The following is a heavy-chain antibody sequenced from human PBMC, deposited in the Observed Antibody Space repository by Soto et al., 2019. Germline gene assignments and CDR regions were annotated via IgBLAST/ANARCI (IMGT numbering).Heavy chain of an antibody. V-gene: IGHV4-31*03. CDR1: GVTVSSDAYY. D-gene: IGHD6-25*01. Sequence: SENLSLTCTVSGVTVSSDAYYWSWIRQRPGRGLEWIGNIYHTGSTYYSPSLKSRVVISLDTSKNQFSLSLTSVTAADTAVYFCARYLFSGTRSAKFNHWGQGTLVTVSS. CDR2: IYHTGST. J-gene: IGHJ1*01. CDR3: ARYLFSGTRSAKFNH.